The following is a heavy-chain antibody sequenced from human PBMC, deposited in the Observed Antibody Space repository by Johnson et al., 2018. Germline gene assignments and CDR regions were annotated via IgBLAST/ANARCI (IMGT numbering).Heavy chain of an antibody. CDR2: INPGDSDS. J-gene: IGHJ4*02. Sequence: VQLVQSGAKVQKPGESLRISCKASGYRFSSYWIGWVRQMAGKGLEWMAMINPGDSDSRYSPSFRGQVSMSVDKSISTAYLQWSGLKASDTAIYYCARRRGWYGGFDYWGQGTLVSVSS. CDR3: ARRRGWYGGFDY. D-gene: IGHD6-19*01. V-gene: IGHV5-51*03. CDR1: GYRFSSYW.